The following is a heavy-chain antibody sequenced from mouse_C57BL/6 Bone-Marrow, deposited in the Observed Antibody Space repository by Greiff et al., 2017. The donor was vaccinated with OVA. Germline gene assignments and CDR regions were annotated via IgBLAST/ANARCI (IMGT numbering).Heavy chain of an antibody. D-gene: IGHD1-1*01. Sequence: EVKLMESGGGLVKPGGSLKLSCAASGFTFSSYAMSWVRQTPEKRLEWVATISDGGSYTYYPDNVKGRFTISRDNAKNNLYLQMSHLKSEDTAMYYCARDYYGKWGQGTTLTVSS. V-gene: IGHV5-4*01. CDR1: GFTFSSYA. CDR2: ISDGGSYT. J-gene: IGHJ2*01. CDR3: ARDYYGK.